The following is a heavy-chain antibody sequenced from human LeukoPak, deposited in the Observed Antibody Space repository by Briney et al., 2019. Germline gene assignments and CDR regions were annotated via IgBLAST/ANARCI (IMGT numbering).Heavy chain of an antibody. D-gene: IGHD3-22*01. CDR1: GYTFTSYG. J-gene: IGHJ4*02. Sequence: ASVKVSCKASGYTFTSYGISWVRQAPGQGLEWMGWISAYNGNTNYAQKLQGRVTMTTDTSTSTAYMELRSLRSDDTAVYYCARDDGRDSSLRLFDYWGQGTLITVSS. CDR3: ARDDGRDSSLRLFDY. V-gene: IGHV1-18*01. CDR2: ISAYNGNT.